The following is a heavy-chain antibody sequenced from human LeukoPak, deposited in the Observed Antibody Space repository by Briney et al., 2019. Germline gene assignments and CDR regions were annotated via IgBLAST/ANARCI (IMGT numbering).Heavy chain of an antibody. Sequence: SQTLSLTCTISGDSVSSNSATWNWIRQSPSRGLEWLGRTYYRSKWVSDYAVSVKSRTTFNPDTSKNQLSLQLNSVTPENTAVYYCARGSGSYYAFDIWGQGTMVTVSS. CDR2: TYYRSKWVS. D-gene: IGHD1-26*01. CDR1: GDSVSSNSAT. J-gene: IGHJ3*02. CDR3: ARGSGSYYAFDI. V-gene: IGHV6-1*01.